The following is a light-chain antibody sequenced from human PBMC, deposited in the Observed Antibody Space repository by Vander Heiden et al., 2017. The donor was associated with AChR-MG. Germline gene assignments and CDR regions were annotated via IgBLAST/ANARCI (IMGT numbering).Light chain of an antibody. CDR2: KDS. J-gene: IGLJ2*01. CDR3: QAWDSSTADVV. CDR1: KLGDKY. V-gene: IGLV3-1*01. Sequence: SYELTQPPSVSVSPGQPASITCSGDKLGDKYACWYQQKPGQSPVLVIYKDSKRPSGIPERFSGSNSGNTATLTISGTQAMDEADYYCQAWDSSTADVVFGGGTKLTAL.